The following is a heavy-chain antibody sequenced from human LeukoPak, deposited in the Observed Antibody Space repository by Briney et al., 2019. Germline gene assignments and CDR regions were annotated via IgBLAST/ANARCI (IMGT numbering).Heavy chain of an antibody. CDR2: INQRGNT. Sequence: PSETLSLTCGVYGGSFSGYYWSWIHQPPGRGLEWIGEINQRGNTNYNPSLKSRVTISVDTSKNQFSLKLSSVTAADTGVYYCATKYSVAVAANPPYFDYWGQGTLVTVSS. J-gene: IGHJ4*02. D-gene: IGHD6-19*01. CDR1: GGSFSGYY. V-gene: IGHV4-34*01. CDR3: ATKYSVAVAANPPYFDY.